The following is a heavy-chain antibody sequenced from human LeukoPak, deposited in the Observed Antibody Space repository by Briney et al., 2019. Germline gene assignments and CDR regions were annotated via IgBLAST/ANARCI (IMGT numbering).Heavy chain of an antibody. Sequence: SETLSLTCTVSGGSISSYYWSWIRQPAGKGLEWIGRIYTSGSTNYNPSLKSRVTMSVDTSKDQFSLKLSSVTAADTAVYYCAGYYDILTGYLTWGQGTLVTVSS. J-gene: IGHJ5*02. V-gene: IGHV4-4*07. CDR1: GGSISSYY. CDR3: AGYYDILTGYLT. D-gene: IGHD3-9*01. CDR2: IYTSGST.